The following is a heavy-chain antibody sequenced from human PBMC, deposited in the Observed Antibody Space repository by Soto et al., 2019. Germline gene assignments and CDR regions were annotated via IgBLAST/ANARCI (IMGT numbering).Heavy chain of an antibody. CDR1: GGSVSSGSYY. J-gene: IGHJ4*02. V-gene: IGHV4-61*01. Sequence: QVQLQESGPGLVKPSETLSLTCAVSGGSVSSGSYYWSWIRQPPGKGLEWIGYIYSSGGTSYNPSLKXRXTXTVDTSKNQCSLKMSSVTAADTAVYYCARDGDGYNYWGQGTLVTVSS. CDR2: IYSSGGT. D-gene: IGHD5-12*01. CDR3: ARDGDGYNY.